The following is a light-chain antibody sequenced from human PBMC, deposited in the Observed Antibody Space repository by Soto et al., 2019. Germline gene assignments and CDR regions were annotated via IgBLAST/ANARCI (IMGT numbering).Light chain of an antibody. CDR3: QQSYSTPFT. Sequence: DIQMTQSPSSLSASVGDRVTITCRPSQSISSFLNWYQQKSGEAPKLLIYGASFLQSGVPSRFSGSGSGTDFTLTISSLQPEDFATYYCQQSYSTPFTFGQGTKLEIQ. V-gene: IGKV1-39*01. CDR2: GAS. J-gene: IGKJ2*01. CDR1: QSISSF.